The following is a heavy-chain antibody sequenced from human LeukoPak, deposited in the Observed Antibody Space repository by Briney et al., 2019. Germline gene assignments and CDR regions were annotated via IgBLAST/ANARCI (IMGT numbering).Heavy chain of an antibody. D-gene: IGHD3-10*01. CDR1: GGSIHSY. Sequence: SETLSLTCTVSGGSIHSYWSWIRQPAGKGLEWIGRIYTSESTNYNPSLKSRVTISVDTSRNQFSLKLSSVTAADTAVYYCARGLWFGDENPPYFDYWGQGILVTVSS. V-gene: IGHV4-4*07. CDR3: ARGLWFGDENPPYFDY. J-gene: IGHJ4*02. CDR2: IYTSEST.